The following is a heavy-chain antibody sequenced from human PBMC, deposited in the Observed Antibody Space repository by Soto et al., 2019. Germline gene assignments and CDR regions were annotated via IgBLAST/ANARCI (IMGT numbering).Heavy chain of an antibody. J-gene: IGHJ4*02. CDR3: LRDIFGVVIFDS. CDR1: GFSFSDSA. V-gene: IGHV3-64D*06. Sequence: LRLSCSASGFSFSDSAMHWVRQAPGKRLEYVSAISTNGRSTYYADSVKGRFTISRDNSKNTVHLQMSSLRAEDTAVYYCLRDIFGVVIFDSWGQGTPVTVSS. D-gene: IGHD3-3*01. CDR2: ISTNGRST.